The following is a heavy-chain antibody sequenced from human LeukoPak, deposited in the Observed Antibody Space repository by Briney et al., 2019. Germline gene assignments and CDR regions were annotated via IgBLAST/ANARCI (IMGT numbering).Heavy chain of an antibody. CDR2: ISYDGSNK. CDR1: GFTFSSYA. Sequence: GGSLRLSCAASGFTFSSYAMHWVRQAPGKGLEWVAVISYDGSNKYYADSAKGRFTISRDNSKNTLYLQMNSLRAEDTAVYYCARGFGGGELLDWGQGTLVTVSS. J-gene: IGHJ4*02. V-gene: IGHV3-30-3*01. CDR3: ARGFGGGELLD. D-gene: IGHD1-26*01.